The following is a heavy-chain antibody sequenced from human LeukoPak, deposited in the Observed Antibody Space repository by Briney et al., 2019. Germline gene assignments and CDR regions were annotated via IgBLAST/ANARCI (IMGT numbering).Heavy chain of an antibody. CDR3: ARVMITFGGVIVLFDY. D-gene: IGHD3-16*02. J-gene: IGHJ4*02. V-gene: IGHV3-7*01. CDR2: IKHDGSEK. CDR1: GFTFSSYW. Sequence: GGSLRLSCAASGFTFSSYWMSWVRQAPGKGLEWVANIKHDGSEKYYVDSVKGRFTISRDNAKNSLYLQMNSLRAEDTAVYYCARVMITFGGVIVLFDYWGQGTLVTVSS.